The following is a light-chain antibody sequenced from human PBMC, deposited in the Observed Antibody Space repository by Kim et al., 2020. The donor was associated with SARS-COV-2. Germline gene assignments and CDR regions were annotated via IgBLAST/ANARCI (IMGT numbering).Light chain of an antibody. CDR3: AAWDDSLSGRV. CDR2: RNN. CDR1: SSNIGSNY. J-gene: IGLJ3*02. Sequence: GQRVTMSCSGSSSNIGSNYVYWYQQLPGTAPKLRIYRNNQRPSGVPDRFSGSKSGTSASLAISGLRSEDEADYYCAAWDDSLSGRVFGGGTQLTVL. V-gene: IGLV1-47*01.